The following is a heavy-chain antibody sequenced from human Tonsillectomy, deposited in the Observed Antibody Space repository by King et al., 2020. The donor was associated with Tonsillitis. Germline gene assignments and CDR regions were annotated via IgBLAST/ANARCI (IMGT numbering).Heavy chain of an antibody. J-gene: IGHJ6*03. CDR3: ARGSVEYQLVYDYHYYYMDV. CDR1: GYTFTGYY. Sequence: QLVQSGAEVKKPGASVKVSCKASGYTFTGYYMHWVRQAPGQGLEWMGWINPNSGGTNYAQKFQGRVTMTTDTSISTAYMELSRLRSDDTAVYYCARGSVEYQLVYDYHYYYMDVWGKGTTVTVSS. CDR2: INPNSGGT. V-gene: IGHV1-2*02. D-gene: IGHD2-2*02.